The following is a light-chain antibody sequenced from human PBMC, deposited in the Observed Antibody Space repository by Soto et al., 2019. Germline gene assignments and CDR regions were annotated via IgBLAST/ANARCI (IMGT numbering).Light chain of an antibody. V-gene: IGKV3-15*01. CDR1: HSVSSS. J-gene: IGKJ5*01. CDR3: QLYGNSPP. CDR2: GAS. Sequence: EFVMTPSPATLSVSPWERATLSCRASHSVSSSLAWYQQKPGQAPRLLISGASTRAAGIPARFSGSGSGTEFTLTINRLEPEDFAVYYCQLYGNSPPVGQGTRLAIK.